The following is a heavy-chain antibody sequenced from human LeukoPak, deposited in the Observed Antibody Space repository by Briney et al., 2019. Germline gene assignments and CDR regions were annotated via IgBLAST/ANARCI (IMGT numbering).Heavy chain of an antibody. CDR1: GFTFSSYG. D-gene: IGHD6-6*01. V-gene: IGHV3-30*18. Sequence: PWGSLRLSCAASGFTFSSYGMHWVRQAPGKGLERVAVISYDGSNKYYADSVKGRFTISRDNSKNTLYLQMNSLRAEDTAVYYCAKGGIAARPGYGMDVWGQGTTVTVSS. CDR3: AKGGIAARPGYGMDV. CDR2: ISYDGSNK. J-gene: IGHJ6*02.